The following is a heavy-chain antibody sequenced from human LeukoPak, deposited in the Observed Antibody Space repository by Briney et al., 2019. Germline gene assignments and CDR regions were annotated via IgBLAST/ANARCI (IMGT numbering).Heavy chain of an antibody. Sequence: ASVKVSCKASGYTFTGYYMHWVRQAPGQGLEWMGWINPNSGGTNYAQKFQGWVTMTRDTSISTAYMELSRLRSEDTAVYYCARDVIRDSSGYYGYYGMDVWGQGTTVTVSS. J-gene: IGHJ6*02. CDR1: GYTFTGYY. V-gene: IGHV1-2*04. D-gene: IGHD3-22*01. CDR2: INPNSGGT. CDR3: ARDVIRDSSGYYGYYGMDV.